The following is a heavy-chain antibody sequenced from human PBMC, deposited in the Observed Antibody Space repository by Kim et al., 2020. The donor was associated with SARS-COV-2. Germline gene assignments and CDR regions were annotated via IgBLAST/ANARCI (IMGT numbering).Heavy chain of an antibody. CDR3: ARVAYFPYYLYY. V-gene: IGHV3-72*01. J-gene: IGHJ4*02. D-gene: IGHD3-16*01. CDR2: SRNKAKSYST. Sequence: GGSLRLSCAGSGFTFSDYYMDWVRQAPGKGLEWLGRSRNKAKSYSTEYAASVKGRLTISRDASKNSVYLEINYLETEDTAVYYCARVAYFPYYLYYWAQG. CDR1: GFTFSDYY.